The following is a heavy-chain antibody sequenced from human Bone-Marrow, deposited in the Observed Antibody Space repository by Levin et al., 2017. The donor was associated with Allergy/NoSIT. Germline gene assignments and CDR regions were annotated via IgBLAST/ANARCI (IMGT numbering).Heavy chain of an antibody. J-gene: IGHJ4*02. CDR3: ARGSGSGSGNSQAGPGKFDY. V-gene: IGHV4-30-2*01. CDR1: GGSISSGGYS. D-gene: IGHD3-10*01. CDR2: IYHSGST. Sequence: SETLSLTCAVSGGSISSGGYSWSWIRQPPGKGLEWIGYIYHSGSTYYNPSLKSRVTISVDRSKNQFSLKLSSVTAADTAVYYCARGSGSGSGNSQAGPGKFDYWGQGTLVTVSS.